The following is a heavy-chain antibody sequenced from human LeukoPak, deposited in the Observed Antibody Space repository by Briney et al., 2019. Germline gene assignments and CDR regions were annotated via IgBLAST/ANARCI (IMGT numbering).Heavy chain of an antibody. J-gene: IGHJ4*02. CDR3: ASLYYDFWSGYHPFDY. Sequence: ASVKVSCKASGHTFTGYYMHWVRQAPGQGLEWMGWINPNSGGTNYAQKFQGRVTMTRDTSISTAYMELSRLRSDDTAVYYCASLYYDFWSGYHPFDYWGQGTLVTVSS. CDR1: GHTFTGYY. V-gene: IGHV1-2*02. D-gene: IGHD3-3*01. CDR2: INPNSGGT.